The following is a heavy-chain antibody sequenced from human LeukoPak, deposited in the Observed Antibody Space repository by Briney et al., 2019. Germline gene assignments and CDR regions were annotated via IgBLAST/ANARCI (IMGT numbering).Heavy chain of an antibody. CDR3: ARGAYNAGWYYFDY. V-gene: IGHV3-74*01. CDR2: INTDGSTT. CDR1: GFTFSSYW. Sequence: GGSLRLSCAASGFTFSSYWIHWVRQAPGKGLVWVSRINTDGSTTNYADSVKGRFTISRDNAKNTLYLQMNSLRAEDTAVYYCARGAYNAGWYYFDYWGQGTLVTVSS. J-gene: IGHJ4*02. D-gene: IGHD6-19*01.